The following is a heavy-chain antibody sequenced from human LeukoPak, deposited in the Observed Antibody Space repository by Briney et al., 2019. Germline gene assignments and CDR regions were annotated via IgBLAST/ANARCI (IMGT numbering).Heavy chain of an antibody. V-gene: IGHV3-23*01. Sequence: GGSLRLSCAASGFTFSSYSMNWVRQAPGKGLEWVSAISGSGGSTYYADSVKGRFTISRDNSKNTLYLQMNSLRAEDTAVYYCAKASIARGSIDYWGQGTLVTVSS. CDR3: AKASIARGSIDY. J-gene: IGHJ4*02. D-gene: IGHD2-21*01. CDR2: ISGSGGST. CDR1: GFTFSSYS.